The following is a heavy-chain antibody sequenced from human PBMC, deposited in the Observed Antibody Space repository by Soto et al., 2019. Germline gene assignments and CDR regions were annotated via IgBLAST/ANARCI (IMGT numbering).Heavy chain of an antibody. D-gene: IGHD3-22*01. V-gene: IGHV5-10-1*01. CDR1: GYSFAGYC. Sequence: GESVKISCKGSGYSFAGYCITWVLQKPWKGLEWMGRIDPSDSQTYYSPSFRGHVTISATKSITTVFLQWSSLRASDTAMYYCARQIYDSDTGPNFQYYFDSWGQGTPVTVSS. J-gene: IGHJ4*02. CDR2: IDPSDSQT. CDR3: ARQIYDSDTGPNFQYYFDS.